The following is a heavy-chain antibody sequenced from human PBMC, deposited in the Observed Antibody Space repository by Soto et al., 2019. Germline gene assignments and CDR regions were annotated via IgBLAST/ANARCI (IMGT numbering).Heavy chain of an antibody. J-gene: IGHJ6*02. V-gene: IGHV5-51*01. CDR2: IYPGDSDT. CDR3: ERSGSSSNYYYGMDV. Sequence: PGESLKISCKGSGYGFTSYWIGWVRQMPGKGLEWMGIIYPGDSDTRYSPSFQGQVTISADKSISTAYLQWSSLKASDTAMYYCERSGSSSNYYYGMDVWGQGTTVTVSS. D-gene: IGHD6-6*01. CDR1: GYGFTSYW.